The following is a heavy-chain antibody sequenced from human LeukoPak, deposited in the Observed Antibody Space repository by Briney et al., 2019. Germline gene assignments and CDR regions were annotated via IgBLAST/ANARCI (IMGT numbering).Heavy chain of an antibody. CDR2: ISSSSSYI. V-gene: IGHV3-21*01. CDR1: GFTFSSYS. CDR3: ARDRIAARPINYYGMDA. D-gene: IGHD6-6*01. J-gene: IGHJ6*02. Sequence: PGGSLRLSCAASGFTFSSYSMNWVRQAPGKGLEWVSSISSSSSYIYCADSVKGRFTISRDNAKNSLYLQMNSLRAEDTAVYYCARDRIAARPINYYGMDAWGQGTTVTVSS.